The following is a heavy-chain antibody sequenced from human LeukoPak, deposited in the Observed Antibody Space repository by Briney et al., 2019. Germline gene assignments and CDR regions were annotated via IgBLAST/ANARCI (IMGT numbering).Heavy chain of an antibody. J-gene: IGHJ5*02. CDR2: INHSGSF. CDR3: ARVTYCTTTSCHPLGWFDP. CDR1: GGPFSGYY. V-gene: IGHV4-34*01. Sequence: PSETLSLTCAVYGGPFSGYYWSWIRQAPRKGLEWIGEINHSGSFNYNPSLKSRLLILVDTSKNQFSLKLSSVTAADTAVYYCARVTYCTTTSCHPLGWFDPWGQGTLVTVSS. D-gene: IGHD2-8*01.